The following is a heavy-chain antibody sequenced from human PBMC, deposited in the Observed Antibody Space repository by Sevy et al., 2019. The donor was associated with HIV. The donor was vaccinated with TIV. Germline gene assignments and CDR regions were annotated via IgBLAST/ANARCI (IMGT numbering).Heavy chain of an antibody. CDR3: AKDGHNYGDFYFNY. D-gene: IGHD4-17*01. Sequence: GGCLRLSCAASGFTFSSYAMSWVRQAPGKGLEWVSCIIGSGGRTYYAESVKGRFTISRDNAKNTLYLQMNNLRAEDTAVYYCAKDGHNYGDFYFNYWGHGTLVTVSS. CDR1: GFTFSSYA. V-gene: IGHV3-23*01. CDR2: IIGSGGRT. J-gene: IGHJ4*01.